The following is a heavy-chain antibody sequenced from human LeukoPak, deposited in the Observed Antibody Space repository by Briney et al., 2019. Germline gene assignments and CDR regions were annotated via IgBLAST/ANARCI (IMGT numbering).Heavy chain of an antibody. CDR3: ARGSGGGSYPDY. J-gene: IGHJ4*02. D-gene: IGHD1-26*01. V-gene: IGHV4-59*01. CDR1: GGSISSYY. Sequence: SETLSLTCTVSGGSISSYYWSRIRQPPGKGLEWIGYIYYSGSTNYSPSLKSRVTISVDTSKNQFSLKLSSVTAADTAVYYCARGSGGGSYPDYWGQGTLVTVSS. CDR2: IYYSGST.